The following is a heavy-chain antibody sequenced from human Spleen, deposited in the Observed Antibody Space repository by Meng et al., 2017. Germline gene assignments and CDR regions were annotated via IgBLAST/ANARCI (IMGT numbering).Heavy chain of an antibody. CDR2: IKSKNGGGTS. CDR1: GFTFSDAW. J-gene: IGHJ4*02. V-gene: IGHV3-15*01. D-gene: IGHD4-11*01. Sequence: EVQLVESGAGSVTPGGFLRRSCVVSGFTFSDAWMSWVGQAPGKGLEWVGRIKSKNGGGTSDYAAPVKGRFTISRDDSKATLYLQMDSLKTEDTAVYYCSWMNTVYMLGFWGQGTLVTVSS. CDR3: SWMNTVYMLGF.